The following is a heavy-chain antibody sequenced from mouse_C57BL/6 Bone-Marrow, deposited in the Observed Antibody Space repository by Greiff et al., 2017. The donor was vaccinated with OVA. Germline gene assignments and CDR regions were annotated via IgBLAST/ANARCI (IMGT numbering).Heavy chain of an antibody. J-gene: IGHJ1*03. CDR3: ARRFDYYGSSYDWYFDV. CDR1: DSEVFPIAY. D-gene: IGHD1-1*01. V-gene: IGHV15-2*01. Sequence: QVQLQQSGSELRSPGSSVKLSCKDFDSEVFPIAYMSWVRQKPGHGFEWIGGILPSIGRTIYGEKFEDKATLDADTLSNTAYLELNSLTSEDSAIYYCARRFDYYGSSYDWYFDVWGTGTTVTVSS. CDR2: ILPSIGRT.